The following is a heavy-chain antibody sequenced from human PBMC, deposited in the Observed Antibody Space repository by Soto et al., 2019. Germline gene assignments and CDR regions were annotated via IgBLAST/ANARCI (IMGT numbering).Heavy chain of an antibody. CDR1: GFTFNIYA. Sequence: EVQLLESGGDLIQPGGSLRLSCAASGFTFNIYAMTWVRQAPGKGLEWVSAISRYGDFTYYADSVEGRFTISRDNSKNTLYSQMNRMRAEDTAVYYCAKDRYLDHDSRGYLFDNWGQGTLVTVSS. CDR2: ISRYGDFT. D-gene: IGHD3-22*01. CDR3: AKDRYLDHDSRGYLFDN. J-gene: IGHJ4*02. V-gene: IGHV3-23*01.